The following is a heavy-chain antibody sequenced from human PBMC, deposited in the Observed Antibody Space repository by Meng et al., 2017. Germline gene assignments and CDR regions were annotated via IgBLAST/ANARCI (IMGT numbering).Heavy chain of an antibody. D-gene: IGHD3/OR15-3a*01. CDR2: INPNSGGT. CDR1: GYTFTGYY. J-gene: IGHJ4*02. CDR3: ARGPNRWTGFDY. V-gene: IGHV1-2*06. Sequence: QVQLVQAGAEVKKPGASVKVSCKASGYTFTGYYMHWVRQAPGQGLEWMGRINPNSGGTNYAQKFQGRVTMTRDTSISTAYMELSSLRSEDTAVYYCARGPNRWTGFDYWGQGTLVTVSS.